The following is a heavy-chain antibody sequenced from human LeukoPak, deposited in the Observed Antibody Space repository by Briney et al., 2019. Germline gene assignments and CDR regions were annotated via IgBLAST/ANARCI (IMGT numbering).Heavy chain of an antibody. CDR2: IYYSGST. CDR1: GGSISSYY. D-gene: IGHD2-2*01. Sequence: SETLSLTCTVSGGSISSYYRSWIRQPPGKGLEWIGYIYYSGSTNYNPSLKSRVTISVDTSKNQFSLKLSSVTAADTAVYYCARRSAENDAFDIWGRGTMVTVSS. J-gene: IGHJ3*02. CDR3: ARRSAENDAFDI. V-gene: IGHV4-59*08.